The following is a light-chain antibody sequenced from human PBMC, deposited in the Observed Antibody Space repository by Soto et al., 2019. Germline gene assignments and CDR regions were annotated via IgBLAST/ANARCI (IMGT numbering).Light chain of an antibody. Sequence: QSVLTQPPSASGTPGQRVTIACSGSSSNIGTNTVNWYQQLPGTAPKLLIYTNNQRPSGVPDRLSGSKSGTSASLAISGLQSEDEADYYCAAWDDSLNGWEFGGGTKVTVL. CDR2: TNN. CDR3: AAWDDSLNGWE. J-gene: IGLJ3*02. V-gene: IGLV1-44*01. CDR1: SSNIGTNT.